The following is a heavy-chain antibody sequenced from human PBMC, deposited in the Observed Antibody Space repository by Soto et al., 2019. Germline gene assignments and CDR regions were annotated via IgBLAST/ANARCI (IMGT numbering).Heavy chain of an antibody. Sequence: AASVKVSCKASGYAFSFGFSWVRQAPGQGLEWMGWISASDGSTNSAQKFRGRISLTTDTSTNTAYLELLSLTSDDTAVYYCARLGLFWSGYYYYYGMDVWGQGTTVTASS. CDR3: ARLGLFWSGYYYYYGMDV. J-gene: IGHJ6*02. V-gene: IGHV1-18*01. D-gene: IGHD3-3*01. CDR2: ISASDGST. CDR1: GYAFSFG.